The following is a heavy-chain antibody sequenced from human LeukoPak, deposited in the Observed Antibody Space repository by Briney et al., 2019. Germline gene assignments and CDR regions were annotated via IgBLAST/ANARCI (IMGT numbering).Heavy chain of an antibody. Sequence: ASVEVSCRASGYTFTIYDIKWVRQATGQGLELMGWMNPKSGNTGYAQKFQGRVTITRNTSISTAYMELRSLRSEDTAVYYCARDWWYDFSGDYWGQGTLVTVSS. CDR3: ARDWWYDFSGDY. CDR1: GYTFTIYD. D-gene: IGHD3-3*01. CDR2: MNPKSGNT. J-gene: IGHJ4*02. V-gene: IGHV1-8*03.